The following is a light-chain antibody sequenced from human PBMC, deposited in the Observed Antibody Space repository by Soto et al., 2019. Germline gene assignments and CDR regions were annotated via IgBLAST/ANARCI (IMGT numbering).Light chain of an antibody. CDR3: CLYVGSASFV. V-gene: IGLV2-23*03. CDR2: DGS. CDR1: TNSVVGYSL. J-gene: IGLJ1*01. Sequence: ALTQPASVSRSPGRSVTGSCTWTTNSVVGYSLVSCYQQHAGKAPKLLLYDGSRRPSGVSNPLSGSNARNAAARTISGQQAEEEADYYCCLYVGSASFVFGTGTTAPVL.